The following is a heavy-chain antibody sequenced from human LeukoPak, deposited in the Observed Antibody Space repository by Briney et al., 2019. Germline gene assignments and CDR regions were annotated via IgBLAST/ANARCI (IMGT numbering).Heavy chain of an antibody. V-gene: IGHV4-34*01. Sequence: SETLSLTCSVYGVSFSDNYWSWIRQPPGKGLEWIGEISHSGTTTYSPSLKSRVTISVDTSKSQFSLKLSSVTAADTAVYYCARVWDHDYSDLYCDYWGQGTLVTVSS. CDR3: ARVWDHDYSDLYCDY. CDR2: ISHSGTT. CDR1: GVSFSDNY. D-gene: IGHD4-11*01. J-gene: IGHJ4*02.